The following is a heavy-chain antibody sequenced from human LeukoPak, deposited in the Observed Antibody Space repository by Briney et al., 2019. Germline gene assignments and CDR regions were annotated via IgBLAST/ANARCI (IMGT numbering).Heavy chain of an antibody. CDR2: IYASGST. D-gene: IGHD5/OR15-5a*01. J-gene: IGHJ4*02. CDR1: GGSTSSSTHY. V-gene: IGHV4-61*02. CDR3: ARGVSTINFDF. Sequence: SQTLSLTCTVSGGSTSSSTHYWSWIRQPAGKGLEWIGRIYASGSTNYNPSLKSRATISVDTSKNTFSLKLSSVTAPDAAVYYRARGVSTINFDFWGQGTLVTVSS.